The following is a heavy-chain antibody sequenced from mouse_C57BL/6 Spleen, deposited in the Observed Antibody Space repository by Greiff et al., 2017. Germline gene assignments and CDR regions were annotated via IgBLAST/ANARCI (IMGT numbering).Heavy chain of an antibody. J-gene: IGHJ3*01. CDR2: IDPNSGGT. Sequence: VKLQQPGAELVKPGASVKLSCKASGYTFTSYWMHWVKQRPGRGLEWLGRIDPNSGGTKYNEKFKSKATLTVDKPSSTAYMQLSSLTSEDSAVYYCARAGGYYDYDAWFADWGQGTLVTVSA. CDR1: GYTFTSYW. D-gene: IGHD2-4*01. CDR3: ARAGGYYDYDAWFAD. V-gene: IGHV1-72*01.